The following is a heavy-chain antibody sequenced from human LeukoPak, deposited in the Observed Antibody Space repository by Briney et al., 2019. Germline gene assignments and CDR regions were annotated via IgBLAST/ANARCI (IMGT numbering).Heavy chain of an antibody. D-gene: IGHD3-22*01. Sequence: SETLSLTCTVSGGAITGSSYYWGWIRQSPGKGLEWIRSVYYTGSIYYNPSLKSRVSMSADTSKDQFSLRLNSLTAADRAVYYCARQYYDRTGYHYFDHWGQGTLVTASS. CDR1: GGAITGSSYY. V-gene: IGHV4-39*01. CDR2: VYYTGSI. J-gene: IGHJ4*02. CDR3: ARQYYDRTGYHYFDH.